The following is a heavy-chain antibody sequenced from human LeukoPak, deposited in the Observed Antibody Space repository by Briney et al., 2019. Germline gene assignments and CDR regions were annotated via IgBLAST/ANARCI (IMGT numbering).Heavy chain of an antibody. CDR3: ARTPGYSSSRLYIDY. D-gene: IGHD6-6*01. J-gene: IGHJ4*02. V-gene: IGHV3-21*01. CDR2: ISSSSSYI. CDR1: GFTFSSYS. Sequence: PGGSLRLSCAASGFTFSSYSMNWVRQAPGKGLEWVSSISSSSSYIYYADSVKGRFTISRDNAKNSLYLQMNSLRAEDTAVYYCARTPGYSSSRLYIDYWGQGTLVTVSS.